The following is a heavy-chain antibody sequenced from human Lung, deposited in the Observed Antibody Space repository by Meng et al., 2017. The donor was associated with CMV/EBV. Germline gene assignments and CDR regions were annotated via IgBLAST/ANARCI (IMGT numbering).Heavy chain of an antibody. D-gene: IGHD3-10*01. V-gene: IGHV3-23*01. CDR2: ISGSGLST. J-gene: IGHJ4*02. Sequence: ESLKISCAASGFTFSNYAISWVRQAPGKGLEWVSTISGSGLSTYSADSVKGRFTISRDNSKNTLYLQMFNLRAADTAVYYCANSPGVYGSCFDYWGQGTLVTVSS. CDR3: ANSPGVYGSCFDY. CDR1: GFTFSNYA.